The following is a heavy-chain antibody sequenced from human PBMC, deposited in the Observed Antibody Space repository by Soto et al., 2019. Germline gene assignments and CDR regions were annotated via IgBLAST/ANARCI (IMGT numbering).Heavy chain of an antibody. CDR2: ISYDGKQT. J-gene: IGHJ2*01. D-gene: IGHD3-16*01. V-gene: IGHV3-30*03. CDR1: GVTFKDHG. CDR3: ARDGWGSNWYFEI. Sequence: QVQLVESGGGVAQPGRSLRLSCGAPGVTFKDHGMHWVRQAPGKGLEWVAVISYDGKQTYYADSVKGRFTVSKDKPKRTLYLQMDSLRVDDTAVYYCARDGWGSNWYFEIWGRGTLVTVSS.